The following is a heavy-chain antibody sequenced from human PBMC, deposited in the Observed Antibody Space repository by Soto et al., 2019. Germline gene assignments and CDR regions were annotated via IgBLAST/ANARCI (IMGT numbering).Heavy chain of an antibody. J-gene: IGHJ4*02. CDR2: IIPLLDVT. CDR3: ARDSGTVGYDDS. D-gene: IGHD3-10*01. CDR1: GGTFSTYT. V-gene: IGHV1-69*08. Sequence: QVQLVQSGAEVKKPGSSVKVSCKASGGTFSTYTINLVRQAPGQGLEWMGRIIPLLDVTNNAQRFQGRVTITADKSTSTVYMELTSLTSQDTAVYYCARDSGTVGYDDSWGQGTLVTVSS.